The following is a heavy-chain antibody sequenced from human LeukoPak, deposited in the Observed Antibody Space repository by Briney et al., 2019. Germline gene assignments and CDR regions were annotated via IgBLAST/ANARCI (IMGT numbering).Heavy chain of an antibody. Sequence: GRSLRLSCAASGFTFSSYGMHWVRQASGKGLEWVAVIWYDGSNKYYADSVKGRFTISRDNSKNTLYLQMNSLRAEDTAVYYCVTRLLEGFDFWGQGTLVTVSS. CDR1: GFTFSSYG. V-gene: IGHV3-33*01. J-gene: IGHJ4*02. D-gene: IGHD3-3*01. CDR2: IWYDGSNK. CDR3: VTRLLEGFDF.